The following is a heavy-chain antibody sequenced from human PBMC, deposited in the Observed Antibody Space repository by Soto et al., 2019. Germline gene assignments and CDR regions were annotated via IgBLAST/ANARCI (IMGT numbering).Heavy chain of an antibody. Sequence: GXSVKVSCKASGYSFSSYGIHWVRQAPGQRLEWMGWINAANGDTKYSPKFQCRVTITRDTSASTAYMELSSLRSEDTAVYYCVRRHVSATGIDWFDHWGQGTLVTVSS. D-gene: IGHD6-13*01. CDR1: GYSFSSYG. CDR2: INAANGDT. V-gene: IGHV1-3*01. J-gene: IGHJ5*02. CDR3: VRRHVSATGIDWFDH.